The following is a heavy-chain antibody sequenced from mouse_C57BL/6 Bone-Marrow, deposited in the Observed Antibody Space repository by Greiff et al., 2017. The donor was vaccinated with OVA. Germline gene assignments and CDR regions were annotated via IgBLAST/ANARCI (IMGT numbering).Heavy chain of an antibody. CDR1: GYTFTSYW. J-gene: IGHJ1*03. V-gene: IGHV1-72*01. CDR2: IDPNSGGT. CDR3: ARWEFATVVASNWYFDV. D-gene: IGHD1-1*01. Sequence: QVQLQQPGAELVKPGASVKLSCKASGYTFTSYWMHWVKQRPGRGLEWIGRIDPNSGGTKYNEKFKSKATLTVDKPSSTAYMQLSSLTSEDSAVYYCARWEFATVVASNWYFDVWGTGTTVTVSS.